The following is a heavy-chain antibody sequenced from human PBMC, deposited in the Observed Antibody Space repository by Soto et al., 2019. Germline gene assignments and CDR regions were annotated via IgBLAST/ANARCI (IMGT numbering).Heavy chain of an antibody. Sequence: GGSLRLSCAASGLTFSTYAMSWVRQAPGKGLEWVSAISGSGGSTYYADSVKGRFTISGDNSKNTLYLQMNSLRAEDTAVYYCAKGPVDTAMVTFYYYGMDVWGQGTTVTVSS. CDR3: AKGPVDTAMVTFYYYGMDV. CDR2: ISGSGGST. J-gene: IGHJ6*02. V-gene: IGHV3-23*01. D-gene: IGHD5-18*01. CDR1: GLTFSTYA.